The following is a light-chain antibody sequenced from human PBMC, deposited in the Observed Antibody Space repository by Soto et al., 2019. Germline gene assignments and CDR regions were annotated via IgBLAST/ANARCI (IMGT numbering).Light chain of an antibody. CDR3: QQRSNWQGFT. CDR1: QSVSSY. J-gene: IGKJ3*01. V-gene: IGKV3-11*01. CDR2: DAS. Sequence: EIVLTQFPGTLSLSPGERATLSCRASQSVSSYLAWYQQKPGQAPRLLIYDASNRATGIPARFSGSGSGTDFTLTISSLDPEDFAVYYCQQRSNWQGFTFGPGTKVDIK.